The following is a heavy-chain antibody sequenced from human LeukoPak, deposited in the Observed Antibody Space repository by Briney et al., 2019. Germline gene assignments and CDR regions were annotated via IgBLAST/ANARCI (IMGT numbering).Heavy chain of an antibody. Sequence: PGGSLRLSCAASGFTFSSYWMSWVRQAPGKGLGWVANIKQDGSEKYYVDSVKGRFTVSRDNAKNSLYLQMNSLRAEDTAVYYCARKPRRRITIFGVVIRNWFDPWGQGTLVTVSS. CDR3: ARKPRRRITIFGVVIRNWFDP. CDR1: GFTFSSYW. V-gene: IGHV3-7*01. D-gene: IGHD3-3*01. J-gene: IGHJ5*02. CDR2: IKQDGSEK.